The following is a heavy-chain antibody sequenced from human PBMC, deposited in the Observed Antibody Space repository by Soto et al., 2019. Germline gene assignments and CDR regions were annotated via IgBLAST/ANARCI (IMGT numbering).Heavy chain of an antibody. Sequence: QVQLVQSGAEVKKPGSSVKVSCKASGGTFSSYAFSWVRQAPRQGLEWMGGITPIFGTTNYAQKFQGRVTDTGVESTSTVDMERSSLRSEDAAVYYCARGGTDDKGGSYCYGMDVWCQGTTVSVTS. V-gene: IGHV1-69*01. CDR3: ARGGTDDKGGSYCYGMDV. D-gene: IGHD1-7*01. CDR2: ITPIFGTT. J-gene: IGHJ6*02. CDR1: GGTFSSYA.